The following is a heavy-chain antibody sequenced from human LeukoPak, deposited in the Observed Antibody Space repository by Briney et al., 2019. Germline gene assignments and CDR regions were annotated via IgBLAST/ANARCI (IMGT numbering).Heavy chain of an antibody. CDR1: GFTFSSYW. J-gene: IGHJ4*02. D-gene: IGHD6-19*01. CDR3: ARDYPPPPVAGPYYFDY. Sequence: GGSLRLSCVASGFTFSSYWMSWVRQAPGKGLEWVANIKQDGSEKYYVDSVRGRFTISRDNAKNSLYLHMNSLRAEDTAVYYCARDYPPPPVAGPYYFDYWGQGTLLTVSS. V-gene: IGHV3-7*05. CDR2: IKQDGSEK.